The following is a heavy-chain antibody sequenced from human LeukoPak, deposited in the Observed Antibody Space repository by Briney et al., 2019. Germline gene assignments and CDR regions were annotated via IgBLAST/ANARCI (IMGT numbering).Heavy chain of an antibody. CDR1: GFTVSNNY. CDR3: ARLKIDGTHFDY. CDR2: IYVGGSA. D-gene: IGHD3-9*01. Sequence: GGSLRLSCAASGFTVSNNYMSWVRQTPGKGLEWVSVIYVGGSAYYADSVKGRFTISGDSSKNTLYLQMNSLRAEDTAVYYCARLKIDGTHFDYWGQGTQVTVSS. V-gene: IGHV3-53*01. J-gene: IGHJ4*02.